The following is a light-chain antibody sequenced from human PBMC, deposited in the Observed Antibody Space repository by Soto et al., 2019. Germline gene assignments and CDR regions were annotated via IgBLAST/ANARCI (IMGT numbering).Light chain of an antibody. V-gene: IGKV1-5*03. CDR3: QQYNSYSWT. CDR1: QSISSW. CDR2: KAS. Sequence: DIQMTPSPCTLSASVGDRVTLTCRASQSISSWLAWYQQKPGKAPKLLIYKASSLESGVPSRFSGSGSGTEFTLTISSLQPDDFATYYCQQYNSYSWTFGQGTRWIS. J-gene: IGKJ1*01.